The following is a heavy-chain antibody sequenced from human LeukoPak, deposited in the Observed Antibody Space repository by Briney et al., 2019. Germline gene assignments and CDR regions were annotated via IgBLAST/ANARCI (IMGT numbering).Heavy chain of an antibody. CDR1: GFTVCSNY. J-gene: IGHJ4*02. V-gene: IGHV3-53*04. CDR2: IYSGGST. D-gene: IGHD6-19*01. Sequence: PGGSLRLSCAASGFTVCSNYMSWVRQAPGKGLEWVSVIYSGGSTYYADSVKGRFTISRHISQDTLYLQMNSMRAEDTAVYYCARVRLGSGWSLFDFWGQGTLVTVSS. CDR3: ARVRLGSGWSLFDF.